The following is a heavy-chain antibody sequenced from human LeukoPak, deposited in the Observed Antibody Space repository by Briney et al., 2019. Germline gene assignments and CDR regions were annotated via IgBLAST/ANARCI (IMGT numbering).Heavy chain of an antibody. CDR1: AFIFSGHW. J-gene: IGHJ6*02. Sequence: GGSLRLSCEASAFIFSGHWLNWVRQTPGKGLEWVASIKEDGSERQYVDSVKGRFTISKDNAKNSLYLQMNSLRAEDTALYHCARNNGMDVWGQGTTVIVSS. V-gene: IGHV3-7*03. CDR3: ARNNGMDV. CDR2: IKEDGSER.